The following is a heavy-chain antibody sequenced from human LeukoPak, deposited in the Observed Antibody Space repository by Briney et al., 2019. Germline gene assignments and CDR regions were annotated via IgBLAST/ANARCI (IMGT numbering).Heavy chain of an antibody. D-gene: IGHD4-17*01. V-gene: IGHV1-69*04. CDR3: ARLTDYGDYLNWFDP. J-gene: IGHJ5*02. Sequence: GASVKVSCKASGGTFSSYAISWVRQAPGQGLEWMGRIIPILGIANYAQKLQGRVTMTTDTSTSTAYMELRSLRSDDTAVYYCARLTDYGDYLNWFDPWGQGTLVTVSS. CDR2: IIPILGIA. CDR1: GGTFSSYA.